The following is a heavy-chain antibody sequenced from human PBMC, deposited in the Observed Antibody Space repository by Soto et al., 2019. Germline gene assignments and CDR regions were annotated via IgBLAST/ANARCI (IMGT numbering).Heavy chain of an antibody. Sequence: QVQLQESGPGLVKPSGTLSLTCAVSGVSISSHDWWTWVRQPPGKGLEWIGESHQSGNTNYNSSLESRVTISVDKSKTQFSLNLSSVTVADTAVYYCATRDTGRFYWGQGTLVTVSS. CDR2: SHQSGNT. CDR3: ATRDTGRFY. CDR1: GVSISSHDW. D-gene: IGHD5-18*01. V-gene: IGHV4-4*02. J-gene: IGHJ4*02.